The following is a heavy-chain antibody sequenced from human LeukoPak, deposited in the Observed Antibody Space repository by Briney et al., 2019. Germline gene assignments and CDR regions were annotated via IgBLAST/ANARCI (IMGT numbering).Heavy chain of an antibody. Sequence: PGGSLRLSCAASGFTFSSYWMSWVRQAPGKGLEWVANIKHDGSEKYYLDSVKGRFTISRDNAKNSLYLQMNSLRAEDTAVYYCATDYGANSGGFDYWGQGTLVTVSS. CDR1: GFTFSSYW. J-gene: IGHJ4*02. V-gene: IGHV3-7*01. CDR3: ATDYGANSGGFDY. CDR2: IKHDGSEK. D-gene: IGHD4-23*01.